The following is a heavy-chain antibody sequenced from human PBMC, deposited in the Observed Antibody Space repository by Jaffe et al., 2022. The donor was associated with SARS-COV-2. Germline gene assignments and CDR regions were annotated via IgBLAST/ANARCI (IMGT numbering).Heavy chain of an antibody. D-gene: IGHD3-22*01. CDR1: GFIFDDYA. J-gene: IGHJ6*03. Sequence: EVQLVESGGGLVQPGRSLRLSCAASGFIFDDYAMHWVRQVPGKGLEWVSGISWNSGSIGYVDSVKGRFTISRDNAKNSLYLQMNSLRAEDTALYYCAKDQRITMTEHMDVWGKGTTVTVSS. V-gene: IGHV3-9*01. CDR2: ISWNSGSI. CDR3: AKDQRITMTEHMDV.